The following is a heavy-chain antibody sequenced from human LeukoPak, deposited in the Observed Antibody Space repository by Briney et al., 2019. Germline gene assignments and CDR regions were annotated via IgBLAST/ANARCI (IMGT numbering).Heavy chain of an antibody. CDR2: INWNGGST. CDR1: GFTFDDYG. Sequence: PGGSLRLSCAASGFTFDDYGMSCVRQAPGKGLEWVSGINWNGGSTGYADSVKGRFTISRDNAKNSLYLQVSSLRAEDTAWYYCARGQNYYGSGSQTFDIWGQGTMVTVSS. J-gene: IGHJ3*02. CDR3: ARGQNYYGSGSQTFDI. V-gene: IGHV3-20*04. D-gene: IGHD3-10*01.